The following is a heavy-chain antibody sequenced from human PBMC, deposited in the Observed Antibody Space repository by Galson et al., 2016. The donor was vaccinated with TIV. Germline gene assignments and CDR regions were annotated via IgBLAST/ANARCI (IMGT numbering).Heavy chain of an antibody. Sequence: SVKVSCKASGYTFGNYGISWMRQAPGQGLEWVGWISASNGDTNYARKFQGRITMTKDTFTSTVFMELRSLRSEDTAVFYCARESDCSSGTCYSRAFDDWGQGTTVIVSS. CDR3: ARESDCSSGTCYSRAFDD. CDR2: ISASNGDT. D-gene: IGHD2-2*02. J-gene: IGHJ6*01. V-gene: IGHV1-18*04. CDR1: GYTFGNYG.